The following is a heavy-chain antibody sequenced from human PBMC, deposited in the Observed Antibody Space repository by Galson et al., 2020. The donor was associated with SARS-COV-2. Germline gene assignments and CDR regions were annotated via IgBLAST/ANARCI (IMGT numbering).Heavy chain of an antibody. Sequence: ASVKVSCQVSGYTLTELSMLWVRPAPGKGREWMGGFDPEDGETIYAPKFQGRVTMTEDTSTDTAYMELRRLRSEDTAVYYCATAGGDYVRWFDPWGQGTLVTVSS. D-gene: IGHD4-17*01. V-gene: IGHV1-24*01. CDR1: GYTLTELS. CDR2: FDPEDGET. CDR3: ATAGGDYVRWFDP. J-gene: IGHJ5*02.